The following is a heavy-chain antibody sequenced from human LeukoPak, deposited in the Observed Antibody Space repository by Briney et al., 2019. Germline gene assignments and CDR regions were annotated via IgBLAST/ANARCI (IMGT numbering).Heavy chain of an antibody. CDR2: ISSSSTYI. Sequence: GGSLRLSCAASGFTFSTYSMNWVRQAPGKGLEWVSSISSSSTYIYYADSVKGRFTVSRDNAKNSLYLQMNSLRDEDSAVYYCARDPPWELRLGNYFDDWGQGTLVSVSS. J-gene: IGHJ4*02. V-gene: IGHV3-21*06. D-gene: IGHD1-26*01. CDR1: GFTFSTYS. CDR3: ARDPPWELRLGNYFDD.